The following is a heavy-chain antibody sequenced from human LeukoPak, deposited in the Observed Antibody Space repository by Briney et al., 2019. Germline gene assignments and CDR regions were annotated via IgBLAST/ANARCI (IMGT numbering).Heavy chain of an antibody. CDR2: ISYDGSNK. CDR1: GFTFSSYA. CDR3: AREYYYDSSGYYPTDYYGMDV. Sequence: PGRSLRLSCAASGFTFSSYAMHWVRQAPGKGLEWVAVISYDGSNKYYADSVKGRFTISRDNSKNTLYLQMNSLRAEDTAVYYCAREYYYDSSGYYPTDYYGMDVWGQGTTVTVSS. V-gene: IGHV3-30*04. D-gene: IGHD3-22*01. J-gene: IGHJ6*02.